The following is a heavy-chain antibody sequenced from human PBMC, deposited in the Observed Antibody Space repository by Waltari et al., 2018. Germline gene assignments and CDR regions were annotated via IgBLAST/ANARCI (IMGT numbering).Heavy chain of an antibody. CDR2: IKPNSGGT. V-gene: IGHV1-2*06. CDR3: ATGVSNYYYYMDV. J-gene: IGHJ6*03. D-gene: IGHD3-3*01. CDR1: GYTFTGYY. Sequence: QVQLVQSGAEETKPGASVKVSCKASGYTFTGYYMHWVRQAPGQGLEWMGRIKPNSGGTNYAQKFQGRVTMTRDTSISTAYMELSRLRSDDTAVYYCATGVSNYYYYMDVWGKGTTVTVSS.